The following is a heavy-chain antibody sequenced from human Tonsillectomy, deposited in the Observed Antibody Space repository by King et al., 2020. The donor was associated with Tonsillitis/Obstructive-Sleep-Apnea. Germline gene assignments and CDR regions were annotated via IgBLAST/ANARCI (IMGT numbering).Heavy chain of an antibody. CDR3: AKAYCGGDCQEYYFDY. CDR2: ISYDGSNK. CDR1: GFTFSSYG. J-gene: IGHJ4*02. D-gene: IGHD2-21*02. Sequence: VQLVESGGGVVQPGRSLRLSCAASGFTFSSYGMHWVRQAPGKGLEWVAVISYDGSNKYYADSVKGRFTISRDNSKNTLYLQMNSLRAEDTAVYYCAKAYCGGDCQEYYFDYWGQGTLVTVSS. V-gene: IGHV3-30*18.